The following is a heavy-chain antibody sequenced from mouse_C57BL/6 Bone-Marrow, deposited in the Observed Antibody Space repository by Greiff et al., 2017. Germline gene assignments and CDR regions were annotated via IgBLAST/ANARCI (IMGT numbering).Heavy chain of an antibody. CDR3: ARAAGLLR. J-gene: IGHJ3*02. D-gene: IGHD1-1*01. CDR1: GFTFSSYA. Sequence: EVMLVESGGGLVKPGGSLKLSCAASGFTFSSYAMSWVRQTPEKRLEWVATISDGGSYTYYPDNVKGRFTISRDNAKNNLYLQMSHLKSEDTAMYYCARAAGLLRWGQGTLVTVSA. CDR2: ISDGGSYT. V-gene: IGHV5-4*03.